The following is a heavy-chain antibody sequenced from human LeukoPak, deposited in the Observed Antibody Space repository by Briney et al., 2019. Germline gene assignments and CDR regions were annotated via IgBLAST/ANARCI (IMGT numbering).Heavy chain of an antibody. D-gene: IGHD2-15*01. CDR1: GGSISSGGYS. V-gene: IGHV4-30-2*01. CDR3: AKGAPTGGFFDY. Sequence: SETLSLTCAVSGGSISSGGYSWSWIRQPPGKGLEWIGYIYHSGSTYYNPSLKSRVTISVDRSKNQFSLKLSSVTAADTAVYYCAKGAPTGGFFDYWGQGTLVTVSS. CDR2: IYHSGST. J-gene: IGHJ4*02.